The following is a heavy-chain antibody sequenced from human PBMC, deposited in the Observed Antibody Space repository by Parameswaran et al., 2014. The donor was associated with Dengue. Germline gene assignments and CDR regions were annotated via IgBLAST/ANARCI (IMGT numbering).Heavy chain of an antibody. Sequence: WVRQAPGQGLEWMGWMNPNSGNTGYAQKFQGRVTMTRNTSISTAYMELSSLRSEDTAVYYCARGAIGYCSSTSCYTVDVWGKGTTVTVSS. J-gene: IGHJ6*04. D-gene: IGHD2-2*02. CDR3: ARGAIGYCSSTSCYTVDV. CDR2: MNPNSGNT. V-gene: IGHV1-8*01.